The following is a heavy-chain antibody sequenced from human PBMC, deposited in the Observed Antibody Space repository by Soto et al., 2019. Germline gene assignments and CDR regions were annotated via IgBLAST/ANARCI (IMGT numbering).Heavy chain of an antibody. D-gene: IGHD6-19*01. CDR1: GFTFSSYG. Sequence: PGGSLRLSCAASGFTFSSYGMHWVRQAPGKGLEWLAVISYDGSNKYYADSVKGRFTIARDNSKNTLFLQMNSLRAEDTVVYYCAKDLNSGTESYYYGMDVWGQGTTVTVSS. V-gene: IGHV3-30*18. J-gene: IGHJ6*02. CDR2: ISYDGSNK. CDR3: AKDLNSGTESYYYGMDV.